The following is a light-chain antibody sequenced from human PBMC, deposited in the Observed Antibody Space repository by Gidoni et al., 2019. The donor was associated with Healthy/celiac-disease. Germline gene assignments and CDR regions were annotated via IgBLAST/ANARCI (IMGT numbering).Light chain of an antibody. V-gene: IGLV1-40*01. CDR2: GNS. CDR1: SSNIGAGYD. Sequence: QSVLTQPPSVSGAPGQRVTISCTGSSSNIGAGYDVHWYQQLPGTAPKLLIYGNSNRPSGVPDRFSGSKSGPSASLAIPGLQAEDEADYSCQSYASSLSGVVFGGGTKLTVL. CDR3: QSYASSLSGVV. J-gene: IGLJ2*01.